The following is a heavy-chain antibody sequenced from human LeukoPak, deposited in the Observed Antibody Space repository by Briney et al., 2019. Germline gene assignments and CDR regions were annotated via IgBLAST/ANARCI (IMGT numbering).Heavy chain of an antibody. CDR3: ARVGYSYAMHYFDY. D-gene: IGHD5-18*01. CDR2: INHSGST. V-gene: IGHV4-34*01. CDR1: GGSFSGYY. Sequence: SETLSLTCAVYGGSFSGYYWSWLRQPPGKGLGWIGEINHSGSTNYNPALKSRVTISVDTSKDHFHLKLRSATAADTAVYYCARVGYSYAMHYFDYWGQGTLVTVSS. J-gene: IGHJ4*02.